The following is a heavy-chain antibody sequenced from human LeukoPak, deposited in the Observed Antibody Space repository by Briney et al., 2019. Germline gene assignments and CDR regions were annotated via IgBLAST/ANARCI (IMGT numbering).Heavy chain of an antibody. CDR3: AKDISYYENAFDF. V-gene: IGHV3-30*18. Sequence: GRSLRLPCAASGFTFSNHGMHWVRQAPGKGLEWVAIISEDGNNEYYADSVKGRFTISRDNSKRTLYLQMNSLRAEDTAVYYCAKDISYYENAFDFWGQGTMVTVSS. CDR2: ISEDGNNE. CDR1: GFTFSNHG. D-gene: IGHD3-22*01. J-gene: IGHJ3*01.